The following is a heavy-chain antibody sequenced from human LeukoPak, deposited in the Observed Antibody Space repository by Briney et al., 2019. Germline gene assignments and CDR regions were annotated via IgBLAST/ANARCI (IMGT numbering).Heavy chain of an antibody. V-gene: IGHV4-30-4*01. J-gene: IGHJ4*02. CDR3: GRSDGYNFNF. D-gene: IGHD5-24*01. CDR1: GGSISSGDYY. Sequence: SETLSLTCAVSGGSISSGDYYWSWIRQPPGTGLEWIGYISYSGSTYYNPSLKSRVAISIDTSKSQFSLKLSSVTAADTAVYYCGRSDGYNFNFWGQGTLVTVSS. CDR2: ISYSGST.